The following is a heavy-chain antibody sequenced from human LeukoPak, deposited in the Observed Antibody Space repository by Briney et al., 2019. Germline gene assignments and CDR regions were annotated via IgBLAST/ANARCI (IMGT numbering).Heavy chain of an antibody. J-gene: IGHJ6*02. Sequence: QPGGSLRLSCAASGFTFSSYSMNWVRQAPGKGLEWVSYISSSSSTIYYADSVKGRFTISRDNAKNSLYLQMNSLRAEDTAVYYCAREFGNGYYGMDVWGQGTTVTVSS. V-gene: IGHV3-48*04. CDR3: AREFGNGYYGMDV. CDR1: GFTFSSYS. CDR2: ISSSSSTI. D-gene: IGHD3-10*01.